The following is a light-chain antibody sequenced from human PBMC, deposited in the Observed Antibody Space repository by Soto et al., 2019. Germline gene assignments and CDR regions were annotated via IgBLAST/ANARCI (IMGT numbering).Light chain of an antibody. V-gene: IGKV1-5*03. Sequence: DIQMTQSPSTLSGSVGDRVTITCRASQTISSWLAWYQQKPGKAPKLLIYKASTLNSGVPSRLSGSGSGTEFTLTISSLQPDDFATYYCQHYNSYSEAFGQGTKVEL. CDR2: KAS. J-gene: IGKJ1*01. CDR3: QHYNSYSEA. CDR1: QTISSW.